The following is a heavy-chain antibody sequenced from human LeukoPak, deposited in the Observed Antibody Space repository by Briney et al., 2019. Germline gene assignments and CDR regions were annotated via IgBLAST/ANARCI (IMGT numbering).Heavy chain of an antibody. CDR1: GFTFSSYS. J-gene: IGHJ4*02. V-gene: IGHV3-48*01. CDR2: INSDSSTI. Sequence: GGSLRLSCAAPGFTFSSYSMNWVRQAPGKGLEWVSYINSDSSTIYYADSVKGRFTISRDNARNSLYLQMNSLRAEDTAMYYCARYLRLAPLDFWGPGTLVTVSS. D-gene: IGHD4-11*01. CDR3: ARYLRLAPLDF.